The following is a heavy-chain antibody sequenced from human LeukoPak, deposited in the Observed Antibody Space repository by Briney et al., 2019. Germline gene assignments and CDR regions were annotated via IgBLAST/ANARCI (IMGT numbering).Heavy chain of an antibody. Sequence: ASETLSLTCAVYGGSFSPYYWSWIRQSPDKGLEWIGEINHSRSTNYNPSLKSRVSISVDTTKNQFSLRLSSVTAADTAVYYCARTRFYFDYWGQGTLVTVSS. CDR3: ARTRFYFDY. CDR2: INHSRST. CDR1: GGSFSPYY. J-gene: IGHJ4*02. V-gene: IGHV4-34*01. D-gene: IGHD3-16*01.